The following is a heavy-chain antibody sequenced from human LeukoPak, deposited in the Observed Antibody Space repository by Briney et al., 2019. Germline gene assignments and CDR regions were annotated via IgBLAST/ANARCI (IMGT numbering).Heavy chain of an antibody. CDR1: GFTFSNYD. CDR2: VSSSSNNI. J-gene: IGHJ4*02. D-gene: IGHD3-10*01. CDR3: ARGGVRGVPFDY. Sequence: GGSLRLSCAASGFTFSNYDMNWVRQAPGKGLEWVSSVSSSSNNIYYADSVKGRFTISRDNAKNSLYLQMNSLRAEDTALYYCARGGVRGVPFDYWGQGTLVTVSS. V-gene: IGHV3-21*04.